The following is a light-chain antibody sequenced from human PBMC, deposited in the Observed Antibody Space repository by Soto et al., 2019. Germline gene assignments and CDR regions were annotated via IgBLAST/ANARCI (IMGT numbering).Light chain of an antibody. J-gene: IGLJ3*02. CDR3: QSYDSSLSAVV. CDR2: GNS. V-gene: IGLV1-40*01. CDR1: SSNIGADYD. Sequence: QSVLTQPPSVSRAPGQRVTISCTGSSSNIGADYDVHWHQQLPGTATKLLIYGNSNRPSGVPDRFSGSKSGTSASLAITGLQAEDEADYYCQSYDSSLSAVVFGGGTKLTVL.